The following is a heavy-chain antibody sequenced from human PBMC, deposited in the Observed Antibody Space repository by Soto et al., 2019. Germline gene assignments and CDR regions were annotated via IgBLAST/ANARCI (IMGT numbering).Heavy chain of an antibody. V-gene: IGHV4-30-2*01. CDR1: GGSISSGGYS. CDR2: IYHSGST. Sequence: PSETLSLTCAVSGGSISSGGYSWSWIRQPPGKGLEWIGYIYHSGSTYYNPSLKSRVTISVDRSKNQFSLKLSSVTAADTAVYYGASGPIAARSFDCWGQGTRVTVSS. CDR3: ASGPIAARSFDC. J-gene: IGHJ4*02. D-gene: IGHD6-6*01.